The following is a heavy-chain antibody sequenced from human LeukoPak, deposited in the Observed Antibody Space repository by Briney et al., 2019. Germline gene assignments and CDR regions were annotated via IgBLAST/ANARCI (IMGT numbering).Heavy chain of an antibody. CDR1: GFTFSDYY. CDR3: ARVEPVLRFLEWLGERYDAFDI. Sequence: LGGSLRLSCEASGFTFSDYYMSWIRQAPGKGLECVSYISSSGSTIYYADSVKGRFTISRDNAKKSLYLQMNSLRAEDTAVYYCARVEPVLRFLEWLGERYDAFDIWGQGTMVTVSS. V-gene: IGHV3-11*04. CDR2: ISSSGSTI. D-gene: IGHD3-3*01. J-gene: IGHJ3*02.